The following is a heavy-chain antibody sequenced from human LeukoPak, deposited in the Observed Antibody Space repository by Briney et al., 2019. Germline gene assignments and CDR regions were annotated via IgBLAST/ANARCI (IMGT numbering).Heavy chain of an antibody. Sequence: SETLSLTCTVSSGSISSGGYYWGWIRQHPGKGLEWIGYIYYSGSTYYNPSLKSRVTISVDTSKNQFSLKLSSVTAADTAVYYCARESTQTWWYFDLWGRGTLVTVSS. CDR2: IYYSGST. V-gene: IGHV4-31*03. J-gene: IGHJ2*01. CDR1: SGSISSGGYY. CDR3: ARESTQTWWYFDL.